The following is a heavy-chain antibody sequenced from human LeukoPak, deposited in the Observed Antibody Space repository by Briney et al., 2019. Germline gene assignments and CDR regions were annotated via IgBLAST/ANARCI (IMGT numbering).Heavy chain of an antibody. Sequence: ASVKVSCKASGYTFIGYYMHWVRQAPGQGLEWMGWINPNSGGTNYAQKFQGRVTMTRDTSISTAYMELSRLRSDDTAVYYCARASTPRVIASFDYWGQGSLVTVSS. CDR3: ARASTPRVIASFDY. CDR2: INPNSGGT. V-gene: IGHV1-2*02. D-gene: IGHD2-21*01. CDR1: GYTFIGYY. J-gene: IGHJ4*02.